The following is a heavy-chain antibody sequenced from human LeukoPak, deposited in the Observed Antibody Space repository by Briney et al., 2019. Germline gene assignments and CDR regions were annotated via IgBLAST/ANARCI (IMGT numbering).Heavy chain of an antibody. V-gene: IGHV4-4*07. CDR1: GGPISSYY. CDR2: IYTSGST. Sequence: SETLSLTCTVSGGPISSYYWSWIRQPAGKGLEWIGRIYTSGSTNYNPSLKSRVTMSVDTSKNQFSLKLSSVTAAGTAVYYFASSALGATFYFDYCGQGTLVTVSS. CDR3: ASSALGATFYFDY. J-gene: IGHJ4*02.